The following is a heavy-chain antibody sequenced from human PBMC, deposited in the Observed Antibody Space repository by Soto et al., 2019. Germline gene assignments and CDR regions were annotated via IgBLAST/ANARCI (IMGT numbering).Heavy chain of an antibody. J-gene: IGHJ6*02. CDR2: INLDGSEK. CDR1: GFTFRTYW. D-gene: IGHD5-18*01. CDR3: ARDGSTSWYSYDYHGMDV. Sequence: EVQLVESGGGLVQPGGSLRLSCAASGFTFRTYWLSWVRQVPGKGLEWVDNINLDGSEKNYVDSVKGGFTISRDNARNSLYLQMSSLRAEDTALYYCARDGSTSWYSYDYHGMDVWGQGTRVTVSS. V-gene: IGHV3-7*05.